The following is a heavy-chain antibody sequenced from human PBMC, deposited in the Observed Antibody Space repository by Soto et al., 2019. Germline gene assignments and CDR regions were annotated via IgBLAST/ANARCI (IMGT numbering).Heavy chain of an antibody. V-gene: IGHV1-3*01. J-gene: IGHJ6*02. CDR2: INAGNGNT. CDR3: ASEYCGGDCYSAARYGMDV. Sequence: ASVKVSCKASGYTFTSYAMHWVRQAPGQRLEWMGWINAGNGNTKYPQKFQGRVTITRDTSASTAYMELSSLRSEDTAVYYCASEYCGGDCYSAARYGMDVWGQGTTVTVSS. CDR1: GYTFTSYA. D-gene: IGHD2-21*02.